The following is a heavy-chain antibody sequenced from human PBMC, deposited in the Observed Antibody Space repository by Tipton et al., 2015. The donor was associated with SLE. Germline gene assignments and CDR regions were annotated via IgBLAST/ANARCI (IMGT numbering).Heavy chain of an antibody. D-gene: IGHD3-22*01. Sequence: TLSLTCTVSGGPIRSSSSHWGWIRQPPGKGLEWIGSISNSGRTAYNPSLKTRVAISLDSSKNQFSLTLRSVTAADTAVYYCARDLSSRLIIVVVAAFDIWGQGTTVIVSS. CDR1: GGPIRSSSSH. CDR3: ARDLSSRLIIVVVAAFDI. CDR2: ISNSGRT. J-gene: IGHJ3*02. V-gene: IGHV4-39*07.